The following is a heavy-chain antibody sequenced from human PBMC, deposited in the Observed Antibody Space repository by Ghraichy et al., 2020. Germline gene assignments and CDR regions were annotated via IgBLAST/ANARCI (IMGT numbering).Heavy chain of an antibody. D-gene: IGHD1-1*01. J-gene: IGHJ4*02. CDR2: ISAYNGNT. CDR3: ARDPPAGTTSTLDY. V-gene: IGHV1-18*01. Sequence: ASVKVSCRASGYTFSHYGISWVRQSPGHGLERVGYISAYNGNTNYAQNFQGRVTMTTDTSTSTAFMELRSLRYDDTAVYYCARDPPAGTTSTLDYWGQGTLVTVSS. CDR1: GYTFSHYG.